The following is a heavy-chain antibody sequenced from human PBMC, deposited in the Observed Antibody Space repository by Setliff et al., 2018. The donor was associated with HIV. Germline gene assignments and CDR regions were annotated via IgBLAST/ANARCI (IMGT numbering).Heavy chain of an antibody. Sequence: ALSWVRQAPGQGLEWMGWISTKTGNPTYAQGFTGRFVFSVDTSGETAFLEINGLKSDDTGVYYCARDFQTVVSAYSTFDSWGQGSQVTVSS. CDR2: ISTKTGNP. CDR3: ARDFQTVVSAYSTFDS. J-gene: IGHJ5*01. D-gene: IGHD2-21*01. CDR1: A. V-gene: IGHV7-4-1*02.